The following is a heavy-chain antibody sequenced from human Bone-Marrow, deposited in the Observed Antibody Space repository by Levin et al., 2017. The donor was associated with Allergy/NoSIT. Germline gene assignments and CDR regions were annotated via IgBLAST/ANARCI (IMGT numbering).Heavy chain of an antibody. CDR2: INPKSGGT. D-gene: IGHD3-3*01. V-gene: IGHV1-2*06. J-gene: IGHJ4*02. CDR1: GYTFTDYY. CDR3: ATTYYDFSSGYSPPGY. Sequence: ASVKVSCKASGYTFTDYYIHWVRQAPGQGLEWMGRINPKSGGTNYAQKFQDRVTMTRDTSITTAYMEVTRLRSDDTAVYYCATTYYDFSSGYSPPGYWGQGTQVTVSS.